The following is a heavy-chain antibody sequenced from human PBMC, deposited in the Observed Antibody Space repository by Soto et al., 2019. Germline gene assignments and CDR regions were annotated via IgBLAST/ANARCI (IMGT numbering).Heavy chain of an antibody. J-gene: IGHJ4*02. V-gene: IGHV1-69*01. CDR2: IIPIFGTA. CDR1: GGTFSSYS. CDR3: ARDGGRHSGGIDY. Sequence: QVQLVQSGAEVKKPGSSVKVSCKASGGTFSSYSINWVRQAPGQGLEWMGEIIPIFGTANYAQKFQGRVTITAVESTGTAYMELSSLRSEDTAVYYCARDGGRHSGGIDYWGQGTLVTVSS. D-gene: IGHD1-26*01.